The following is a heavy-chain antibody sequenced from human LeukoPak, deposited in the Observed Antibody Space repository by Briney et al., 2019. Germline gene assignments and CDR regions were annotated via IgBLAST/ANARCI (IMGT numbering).Heavy chain of an antibody. CDR2: IYYSGST. CDR3: ARLEKEWELEGYYFDY. CDR1: GGSISSGGYY. Sequence: SQTLSLTCTVSGGSISSGGYYWSWIRQHPGKGLEWIGYIYYSGSTYYNPSLKSRVTISVDTSKNQFSLKLSSVTAADTAVYYCARLEKEWELEGYYFDYWGQGTLVTVSS. D-gene: IGHD1-26*01. V-gene: IGHV4-31*03. J-gene: IGHJ4*02.